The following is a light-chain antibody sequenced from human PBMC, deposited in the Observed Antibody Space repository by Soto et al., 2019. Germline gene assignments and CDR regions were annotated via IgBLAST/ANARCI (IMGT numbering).Light chain of an antibody. CDR1: SSDVGDYNS. CDR3: CSYVCGYSYV. V-gene: IGLV2-11*01. J-gene: IGLJ1*01. CDR2: DVS. Sequence: QSALTQPRSVSGSPGQSVTVSCIGTSSDVGDYNSVSWYQQHPGKAPKLMIYDVSKRPSGVPDRFSGSKSGNTASLTISGLQAEDEADYYCCSYVCGYSYVFGIGTKLTVL.